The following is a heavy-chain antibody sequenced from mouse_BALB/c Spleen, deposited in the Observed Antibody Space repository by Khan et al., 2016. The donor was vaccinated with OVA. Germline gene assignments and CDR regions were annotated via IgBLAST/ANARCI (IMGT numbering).Heavy chain of an antibody. CDR2: ITYSGST. D-gene: IGHD3-3*01. V-gene: IGHV3-2*02. CDR3: TGGRAY. J-gene: IGHJ3*01. Sequence: VQLKESGPGLVKPSQSLSLTCTVSGYSITSDYAWNWIRQFPGNKLEWVVYITYSGSTSYTPSLKSRFSITRYTSTNQFFLHLNSVTTEDTATYYCTGGRAYWGQGTLVTVSA. CDR1: GYSITSDYA.